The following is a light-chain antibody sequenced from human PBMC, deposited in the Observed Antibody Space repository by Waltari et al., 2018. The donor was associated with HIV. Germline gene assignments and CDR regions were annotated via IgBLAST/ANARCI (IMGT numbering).Light chain of an antibody. Sequence: SYELTQPPSVSVSPGQTASITCSGDKLGDKYACWYQQKPGQSPGLVIYQHSKRPSGIPERFSGSNSGNTATLTISGTQAMDEADYYCQAWDSSTHVFGTGTKVTVL. CDR3: QAWDSSTHV. V-gene: IGLV3-1*01. CDR2: QHS. CDR1: KLGDKY. J-gene: IGLJ1*01.